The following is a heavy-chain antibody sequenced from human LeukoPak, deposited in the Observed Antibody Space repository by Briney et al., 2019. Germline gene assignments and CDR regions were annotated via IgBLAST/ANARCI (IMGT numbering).Heavy chain of an antibody. V-gene: IGHV1-18*01. J-gene: IGHJ4*02. CDR1: GYTFTSYG. D-gene: IGHD1-26*01. CDR3: ARDLYSGSYQDHYFDY. CDR2: ISAYNGNT. Sequence: ASVKVSCKASGYTFTSYGISWVRQAPGQGLEWMGWISAYNGNTNYAQKLQGRVTMTTDTSTSTAYMELRSLRSDDTAVYYCARDLYSGSYQDHYFDYWGQGTLVTVSS.